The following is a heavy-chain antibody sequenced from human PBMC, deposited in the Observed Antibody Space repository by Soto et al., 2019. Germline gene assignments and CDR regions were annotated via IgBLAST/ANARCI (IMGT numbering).Heavy chain of an antibody. Sequence: PSETLSLTCTVSGGSISSYYWSWIRQPPGKGLEWIGYIYYSGSTNYNPSLKSRVTISVDTSKNQFSLKLSSVTAADTAVYYCARAGHSSSWYAASSGWYLLDYWGQGTLVTVSS. CDR2: IYYSGST. V-gene: IGHV4-59*01. CDR3: ARAGHSSSWYAASSGWYLLDY. D-gene: IGHD6-13*01. J-gene: IGHJ4*02. CDR1: GGSISSYY.